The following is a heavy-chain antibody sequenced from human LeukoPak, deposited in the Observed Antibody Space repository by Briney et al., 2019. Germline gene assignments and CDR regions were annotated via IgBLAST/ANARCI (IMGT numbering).Heavy chain of an antibody. CDR3: AKGPEQFPNYYGSGSYYGHFDY. CDR2: ISYDGSNK. V-gene: IGHV3-30*18. Sequence: GGSLRLSCAASGFTFSSYGMHWVRQAPGKGLEWVAVISYDGSNKYYADSVKGRFTISRDNSKNTLYLQMNSLRAEDTAVYYCAKGPEQFPNYYGSGSYYGHFDYWGQGTLVTVSS. CDR1: GFTFSSYG. D-gene: IGHD3-10*01. J-gene: IGHJ4*02.